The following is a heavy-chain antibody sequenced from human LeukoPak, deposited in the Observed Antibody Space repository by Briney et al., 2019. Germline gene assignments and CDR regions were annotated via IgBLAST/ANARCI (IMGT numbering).Heavy chain of an antibody. J-gene: IGHJ4*02. D-gene: IGHD3-22*01. CDR3: ARVGREYYYDSSGYLVW. V-gene: IGHV3-30*04. CDR2: ISYDGSNK. CDR1: GFTFSSYA. Sequence: GGSLRLSCAASGFTFSSYAMPWVRQAPGKGLERVAVISYDGSNKYYAGSVKGRFTISRDNSKNTLYLQMNSLRAEDTAVYYCARVGREYYYDSSGYLVWWGQGTLVTVSS.